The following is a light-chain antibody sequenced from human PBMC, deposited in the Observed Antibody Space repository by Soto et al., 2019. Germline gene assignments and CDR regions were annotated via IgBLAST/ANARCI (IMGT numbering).Light chain of an antibody. V-gene: IGKV3-20*01. CDR2: GAS. Sequence: EIVLTQSPGTLSLSPGERATLSCRASQSVSSSYLAWYQQKPGQAPRLLIYGASSRATGIPDRFSGSGSGTDFTLTISRLEPVDFAVYYCQQYGSSTETFGQGTKVDIK. J-gene: IGKJ1*01. CDR1: QSVSSSY. CDR3: QQYGSSTET.